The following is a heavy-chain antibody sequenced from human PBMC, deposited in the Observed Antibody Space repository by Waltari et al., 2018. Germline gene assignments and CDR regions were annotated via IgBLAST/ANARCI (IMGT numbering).Heavy chain of an antibody. V-gene: IGHV3-15*01. Sequence: EVQLVESGGGLVKHGGSLRLSCAAAAFIFDDAWMTWLRQAPGKGLEWVGRIKSKTNGGTADYAAPVKGRFTISRDDSKNMVYLQMNSLKTEDTAVYYCVGSRNHDWFDPCGQGTLVTVSS. CDR2: IKSKTNGGTA. CDR3: VGSRNHDWFDP. J-gene: IGHJ5*02. CDR1: AFIFDDAW. D-gene: IGHD3-10*01.